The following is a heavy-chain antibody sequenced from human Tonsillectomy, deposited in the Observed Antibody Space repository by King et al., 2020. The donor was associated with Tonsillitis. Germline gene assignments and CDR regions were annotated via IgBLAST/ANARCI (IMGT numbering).Heavy chain of an antibody. D-gene: IGHD5-18*01. CDR2: ISGSGGST. CDR3: ATAGYSYGHQYCFDY. V-gene: IGHV3-23*04. J-gene: IGHJ4*02. Sequence: VQLVESGGGLVQPGGSLRLSCAASGFTFSSYVMSWVRQAPGKGLEWVSVISGSGGSTYYADSVKGRFTISRDNSKNTLYLQMNSLRAEDTAVYYCATAGYSYGHQYCFDYWGQGTPVTVSS. CDR1: GFTFSSYV.